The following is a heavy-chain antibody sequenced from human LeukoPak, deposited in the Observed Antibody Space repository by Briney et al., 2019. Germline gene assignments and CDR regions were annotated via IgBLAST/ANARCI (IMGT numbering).Heavy chain of an antibody. J-gene: IGHJ4*02. CDR1: GFTFTNFA. Sequence: GGSLGLSCAASGFTFTNFAMSWVRQAPGGGLEWVSAINEVGDGTFYADSVKGRFTISRDNSRDTIYLHLNNLRAEDTAMYYCAKDEDNWGQGTLVIVSS. V-gene: IGHV3-23*01. D-gene: IGHD2-15*01. CDR2: INEVGDGT. CDR3: AKDEDN.